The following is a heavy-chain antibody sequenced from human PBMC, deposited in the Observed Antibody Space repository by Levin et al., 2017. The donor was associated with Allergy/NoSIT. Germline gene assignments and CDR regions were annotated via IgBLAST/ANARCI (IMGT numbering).Heavy chain of an antibody. CDR2: IYPHDSDT. J-gene: IGHJ4*02. CDR3: ARQGSGNYDFWSGYYHAPFDF. Sequence: GESLKISCEGSGYSFANNWIGWVRQMPGKGLEWIGIIYPHDSDTRYSPSFQGHVTISADKSISTAYLQLSSLKASDTAIYYCARQGSGNYDFWSGYYHAPFDFWGQGTLVTVSS. D-gene: IGHD3-3*01. CDR1: GYSFANNW. V-gene: IGHV5-51*01.